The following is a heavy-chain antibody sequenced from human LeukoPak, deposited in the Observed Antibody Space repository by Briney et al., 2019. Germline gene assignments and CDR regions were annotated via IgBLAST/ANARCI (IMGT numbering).Heavy chain of an antibody. D-gene: IGHD3-10*01. CDR2: IYYSRST. J-gene: IGHJ4*02. Sequence: PSETLSLTCTVSGGSISSYYWSWIRQPPGKGLEWIGYIYYSRSTNYNPSLKSRVTISVDTSENQFSLKLSSVTAADTAVYYCVKVRVYPPYFFDYGAQGPRVTFPS. CDR3: VKVRVYPPYFFDY. CDR1: GGSISSYY. V-gene: IGHV4-59*01.